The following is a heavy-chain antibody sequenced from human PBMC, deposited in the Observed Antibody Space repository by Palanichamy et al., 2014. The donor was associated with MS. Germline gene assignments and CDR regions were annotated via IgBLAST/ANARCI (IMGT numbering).Heavy chain of an antibody. J-gene: IGHJ6*02. CDR3: NLVHYYYGMDV. V-gene: IGHV2-5*01. CDR1: GFSLSTSGVG. D-gene: IGHD6-6*01. CDR2: IYWNDDK. Sequence: QITLKESGPTLVKPTQTLTLTCTFSGFSLSTSGVGVSWIRQPPGKALEWLAPIYWNDDKRYSPSLKSRLTITKDTSKNQVVLTMTNMDPVDTATYYCNLVHYYYGMDVWGQGTTVTVSS.